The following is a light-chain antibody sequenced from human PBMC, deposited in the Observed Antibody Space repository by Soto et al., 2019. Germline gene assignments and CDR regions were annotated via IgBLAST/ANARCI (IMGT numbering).Light chain of an antibody. J-gene: IGKJ1*01. CDR1: QSISSW. CDR3: QQYNSYSKT. V-gene: IGKV1-5*01. CDR2: DAS. Sequence: DVQMSQSPSTLSASVGDRVTITCRASQSISSWLAWYQQKPGKAPKLLIYDASSLESGVPSRFSGSGSGTEFTLTISSLQPDDFATYYYQQYNSYSKTFGQVT.